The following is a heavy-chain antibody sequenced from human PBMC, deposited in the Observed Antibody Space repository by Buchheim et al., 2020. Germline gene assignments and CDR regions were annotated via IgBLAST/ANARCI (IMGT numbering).Heavy chain of an antibody. Sequence: QLQLQESGSGLVKPSQTLSLTCAVSGGSISSGGYSWSWIRQPPGKGLEWIGYIYHSGSTYYNPSLKSRVTISVDRSKNQFSLKLSSVTAADTAVYYSARGARIQLWLGVGYYFDYWGQGTL. D-gene: IGHD5-18*01. CDR2: IYHSGST. CDR1: GGSISSGGYS. CDR3: ARGARIQLWLGVGYYFDY. V-gene: IGHV4-30-2*01. J-gene: IGHJ4*02.